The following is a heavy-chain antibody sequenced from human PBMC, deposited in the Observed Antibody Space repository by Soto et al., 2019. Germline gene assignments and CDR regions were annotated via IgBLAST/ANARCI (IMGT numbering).Heavy chain of an antibody. CDR2: ISTHNGNT. V-gene: IGHV1-18*01. CDR3: VRDEISSAGLDP. Sequence: QVQLVQSGAEVKKPGASVKVSCKASGYTFIRYGISWVRQAPGQGLEWMGWISTHNGNTYYAQNFQGRVTMTSYTPTSTAYMELRSLRSDDTAFYYCVRDEISSAGLDPWGQGTLVTVSS. J-gene: IGHJ5*02. CDR1: GYTFIRYG.